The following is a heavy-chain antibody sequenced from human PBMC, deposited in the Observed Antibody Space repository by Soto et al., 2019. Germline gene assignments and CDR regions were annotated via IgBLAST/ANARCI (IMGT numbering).Heavy chain of an antibody. CDR3: ARDLTVTIFGVALYYYYYNKDV. V-gene: IGHV3-30-3*01. J-gene: IGHJ6*02. CDR1: GFTFSSYA. Sequence: GGSLRLSCAASGFTFSSYAMHWVRQAPGKGLEWVALISYDGSNKYYADSVKGRFTISRDNSKNTLYLQMNSLRAEDTAVYYCARDLTVTIFGVALYYYYYNKDVWGQGTTVTVSS. CDR2: ISYDGSNK. D-gene: IGHD3-3*01.